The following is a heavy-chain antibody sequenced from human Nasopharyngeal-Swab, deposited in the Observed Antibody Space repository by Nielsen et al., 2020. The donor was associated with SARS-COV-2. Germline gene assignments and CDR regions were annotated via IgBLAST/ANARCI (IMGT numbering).Heavy chain of an antibody. CDR1: GFIVTSNY. CDR3: ARDGDGAWDLDY. V-gene: IGHV3-53*01. Sequence: GESLKISCAASGFIVTSNYINWVRQAPGGGLEWVSVIYDDGRTYYADSVKGRFIISRDNSKNTVSLQMNSLRADDTAMYYCARDGDGAWDLDYWGQGTLVTVSS. D-gene: IGHD1-26*01. J-gene: IGHJ4*02. CDR2: IYDDGRT.